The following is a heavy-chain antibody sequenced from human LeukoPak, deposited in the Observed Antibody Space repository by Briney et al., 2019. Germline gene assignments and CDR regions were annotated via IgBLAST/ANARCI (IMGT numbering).Heavy chain of an antibody. CDR3: ARDYYDSSGRDAFDI. J-gene: IGHJ3*02. V-gene: IGHV4-59*12. D-gene: IGHD3-22*01. CDR1: GASISSYY. CDR2: IHYSGST. Sequence: SETLSLTCTVSGASISSYYWSWIRQPPGKGLEWIGYIHYSGSTNYNPSLKSRVTMSVDTSKNQFSLKLSSVTAADTAVYYCARDYYDSSGRDAFDIWGQGTMVTVSS.